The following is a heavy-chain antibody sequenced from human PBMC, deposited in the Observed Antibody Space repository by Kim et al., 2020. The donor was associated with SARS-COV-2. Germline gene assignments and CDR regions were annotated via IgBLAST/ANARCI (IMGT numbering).Heavy chain of an antibody. V-gene: IGHV4-34*01. CDR1: GGSFSGYY. CDR2: INHSGST. Sequence: SETLSLTCAVYGGSFSGYYWSWIRQPPGKGLEWIGEINHSGSTNYNPSLKSRVTISVDTSKNQFSLKLSSVTAADTAVYYCARGGGRLWAPYYFDYWGQGTLVTVSS. J-gene: IGHJ4*02. CDR3: ARGGGRLWAPYYFDY. D-gene: IGHD5-18*01.